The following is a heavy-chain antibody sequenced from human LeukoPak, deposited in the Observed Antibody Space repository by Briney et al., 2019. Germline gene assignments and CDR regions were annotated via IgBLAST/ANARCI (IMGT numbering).Heavy chain of an antibody. Sequence: PGRSLRLSCKGSGFNIRDQNIVWVRQAPGKGLEWVGLIRGKTFGGAIKYAASVKGRFSISRDDSKSIAYLQLNSLKTEDTALYYCTLSGAVWGQGTLVTVSS. J-gene: IGHJ4*02. D-gene: IGHD4-17*01. CDR3: TLSGAV. CDR2: IRGKTFGGAI. CDR1: GFNIRDQN. V-gene: IGHV3-49*04.